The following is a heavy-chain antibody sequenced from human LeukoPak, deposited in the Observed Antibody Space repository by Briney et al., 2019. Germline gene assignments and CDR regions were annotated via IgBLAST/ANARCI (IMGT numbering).Heavy chain of an antibody. D-gene: IGHD3-3*02. CDR3: IAHFPYFYGFDV. CDR2: IKSEGEGATT. CDR1: GFTIGTAW. J-gene: IGHJ6*04. Sequence: GGSLRLSCVSSGFTIGTAWMSWVRQAPGKGLEWLGHIKSEGEGATTDYAAPAKGRFAISRDDSKNMIYLQMSSLKIDVTAIYYCIAHFPYFYGFDVWGKGTTVTVSS. V-gene: IGHV3-15*01.